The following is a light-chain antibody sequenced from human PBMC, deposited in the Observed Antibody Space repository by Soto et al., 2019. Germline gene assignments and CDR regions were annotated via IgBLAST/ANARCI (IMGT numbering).Light chain of an antibody. CDR1: QDISKY. Sequence: DIQMTQSPSSLSASVGDRVTITCQASQDISKYLNWYQQKPGKVPKLLIYDASSLETGVPSRFSGSGSGTDFTFSISSLQPEDVATYYCQQYDNLPGTFGQGTKLEIK. CDR2: DAS. J-gene: IGKJ2*02. CDR3: QQYDNLPGT. V-gene: IGKV1-33*01.